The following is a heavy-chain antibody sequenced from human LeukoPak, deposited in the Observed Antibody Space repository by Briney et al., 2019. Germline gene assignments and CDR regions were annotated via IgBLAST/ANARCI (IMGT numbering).Heavy chain of an antibody. D-gene: IGHD2-15*01. CDR2: ISSSGSTI. CDR3: ARDPLALAAATPGAFDY. V-gene: IGHV3-48*03. CDR1: GFTFSSYE. Sequence: QTGGSLRLSCAASGFTFSSYEMNWVRQAPGKGLEWVSYISSSGSTIYYADSVKGRFTISRDNARNSLYLQMTSLRVEDTAIYYCARDPLALAAATPGAFDYWGQGTLVTVSS. J-gene: IGHJ4*02.